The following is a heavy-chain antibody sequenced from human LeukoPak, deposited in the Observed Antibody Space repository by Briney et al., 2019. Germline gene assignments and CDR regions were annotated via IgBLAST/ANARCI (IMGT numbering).Heavy chain of an antibody. CDR3: ATGEVVSYYYDSSGYS. CDR1: GYTFTSYD. D-gene: IGHD3-22*01. J-gene: IGHJ5*02. CDR2: MNPNSGNT. V-gene: IGHV1-8*01. Sequence: ASVKVSCKASGYTFTSYDINWVRQATGQGLEWMGWMNPNSGNTGYAQKFQGRVTMTRNTSISTAYMELSSLRSEDTAVYYCATGEVVSYYYDSSGYSWGQGTLVTVSS.